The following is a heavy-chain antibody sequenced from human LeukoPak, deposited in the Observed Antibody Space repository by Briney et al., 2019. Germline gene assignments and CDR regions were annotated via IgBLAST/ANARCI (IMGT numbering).Heavy chain of an antibody. J-gene: IGHJ6*02. D-gene: IGHD4-17*01. Sequence: GGSLRLSCAASGFTVSSNYMSWVRQAPGKGLEWVSVIYSGGSTYYADSVKGRFTISRDNSKDTLYLQMNSLRAEDTAVYYCARGKTTVTTYAGIYYYGMDVWGQGTTVTVSS. CDR1: GFTVSSNY. V-gene: IGHV3-66*01. CDR3: ARGKTTVTTYAGIYYYGMDV. CDR2: IYSGGST.